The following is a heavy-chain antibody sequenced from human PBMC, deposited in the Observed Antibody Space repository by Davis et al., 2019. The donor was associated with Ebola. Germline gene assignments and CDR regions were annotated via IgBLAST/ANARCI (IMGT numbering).Heavy chain of an antibody. J-gene: IGHJ4*02. CDR3: ARDRRKRGREDYFDY. D-gene: IGHD3-16*01. Sequence: ASVKVSCKAPGYTFTSYYMHWVRQAPGQGLEWMGIINPSGGSTSYAQKFQGRVTMTRDTSTSTVYMELSSLRSEDTAVYYCARDRRKRGREDYFDYWGQGTLVTVSS. CDR2: INPSGGST. V-gene: IGHV1-46*01. CDR1: GYTFTSYY.